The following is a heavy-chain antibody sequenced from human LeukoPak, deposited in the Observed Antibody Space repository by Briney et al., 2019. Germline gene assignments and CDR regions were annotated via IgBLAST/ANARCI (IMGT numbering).Heavy chain of an antibody. CDR3: TTDTLVWETQEGS. Sequence: PGGSLRLSCAASGFTFSNAWMYWVRQAPGKGLEWVGRLKTKTEGERVDYAAPLKGRITISRDDSKNTLYLQLNSLKTEDTAVYYCTTDTLVWETQEGSWGQGTLVTVSS. V-gene: IGHV3-15*01. CDR1: GFTFSNAW. J-gene: IGHJ5*02. CDR2: LKTKTEGERV. D-gene: IGHD1-26*01.